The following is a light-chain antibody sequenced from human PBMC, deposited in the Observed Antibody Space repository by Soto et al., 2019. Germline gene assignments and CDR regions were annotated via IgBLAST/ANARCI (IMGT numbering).Light chain of an antibody. Sequence: DKRTTQSPSTLSASLGDRVTITCRASQSISRWLAWYQQKPGKAPKLLIYDASTLESGVPSRFSGSGSGTHFTLTISSMQPDDFAKYYCHQYQSYSPGWTFGQGTKVDIK. CDR2: DAS. J-gene: IGKJ1*01. CDR1: QSISRW. V-gene: IGKV1-5*01. CDR3: HQYQSYSPGWT.